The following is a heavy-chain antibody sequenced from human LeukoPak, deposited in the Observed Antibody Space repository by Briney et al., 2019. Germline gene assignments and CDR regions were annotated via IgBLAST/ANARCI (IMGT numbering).Heavy chain of an antibody. D-gene: IGHD3-10*01. J-gene: IGHJ4*02. CDR2: ISGFNGKT. V-gene: IGHV1-18*01. CDR3: ARDIGVSQFDY. Sequence: ASVKVSCKASGYTFTSYGISWVRQAPGQGLEWMGWISGFNGKTEYAQKLQGRLTMTTDTSTSTAYMELRSLTSDDTAVYYCARDIGVSQFDYWGQGTLVTVSS. CDR1: GYTFTSYG.